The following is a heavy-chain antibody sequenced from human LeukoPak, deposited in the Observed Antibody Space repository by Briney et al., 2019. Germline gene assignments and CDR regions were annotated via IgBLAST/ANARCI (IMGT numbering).Heavy chain of an antibody. V-gene: IGHV3-74*01. D-gene: IGHD3-3*01. CDR1: GFTFSSYW. CDR2: INSDGSST. CDR3: ARDFPAIFGVVITSQFDY. Sequence: GGSLRLSCAASGFTFSSYWMHWVRQAPGKGLVWVSRINSDGSSTSYADSVKGRFTISRDNAKNSLYLQMNSLRAEDTAVYYRARDFPAIFGVVITSQFDYWGQGTLVTVSS. J-gene: IGHJ4*02.